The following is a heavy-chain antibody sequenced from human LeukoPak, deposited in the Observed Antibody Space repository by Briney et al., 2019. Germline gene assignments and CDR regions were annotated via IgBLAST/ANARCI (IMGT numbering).Heavy chain of an antibody. Sequence: GGSLRLSCAASGFTFSSYAMSWVRQAPGRGLEWVSGISTSGGSSSYADSVKGRFTISRDNPRNTLYMQMNSLRAEDTALYYCAIMHPYYDGSGYWVQWGQGTLVTVSS. CDR1: GFTFSSYA. V-gene: IGHV3-23*01. CDR2: ISTSGGSS. D-gene: IGHD3-22*01. J-gene: IGHJ4*02. CDR3: AIMHPYYDGSGYWVQ.